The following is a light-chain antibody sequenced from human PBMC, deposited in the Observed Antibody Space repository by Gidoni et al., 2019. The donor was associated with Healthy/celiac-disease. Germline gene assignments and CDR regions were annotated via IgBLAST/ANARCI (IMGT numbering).Light chain of an antibody. CDR2: AAS. V-gene: IGKV1-39*01. J-gene: IGKJ4*01. CDR1: QSISSY. Sequence: DIQMTQSPSSLSASVGDRVTITCRASQSISSYLNWYQQKPGKDPTLMIYAASSLQSGVPSRFSGSGSGTDFTLTISSLQPVYFATYYCQQSYSTLTFXGXTKVEIK. CDR3: QQSYSTLT.